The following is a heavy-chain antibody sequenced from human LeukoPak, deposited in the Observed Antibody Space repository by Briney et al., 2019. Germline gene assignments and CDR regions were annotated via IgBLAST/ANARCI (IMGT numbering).Heavy chain of an antibody. D-gene: IGHD6-19*01. J-gene: IGHJ4*02. CDR2: ISGTGGST. CDR1: GFTFSSYV. CDR3: AKVGFGAVAVTGVDF. Sequence: PGGSPRLSCAASGFTFSSYVMSWVRQAPGKGLEWVSGISGTGGSTNYADSVQGRFTISRDNSKRTLYLQMNSLRAEDTAVYYCAKVGFGAVAVTGVDFWGQGTLVTVSS. V-gene: IGHV3-23*01.